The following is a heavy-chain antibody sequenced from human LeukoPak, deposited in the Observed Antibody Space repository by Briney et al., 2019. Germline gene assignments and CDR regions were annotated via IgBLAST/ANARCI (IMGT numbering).Heavy chain of an antibody. V-gene: IGHV4-39*01. CDR3: ARGTTTVTPFDY. J-gene: IGHJ4*02. CDR2: ICYSGST. Sequence: SETLSLTCTVSGGSISSSSYYWGWIRQPPGKGLEWIGSICYSGSTYYNPSLKSRVTISVDTSKNQFSLKLSSVTAADTAVYYCARGTTTVTPFDYWGQGTLVTVSS. CDR1: GGSISSSSYY. D-gene: IGHD4-17*01.